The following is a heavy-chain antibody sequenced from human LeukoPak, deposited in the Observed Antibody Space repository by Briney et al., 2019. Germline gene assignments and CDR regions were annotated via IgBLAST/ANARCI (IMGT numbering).Heavy chain of an antibody. J-gene: IGHJ5*02. Sequence: GGSLRLSCAASGFTFSSYGMHWVRQAPGKGLEWVAVIWYDGSNIYYADSVKGRFTISRDNSKNTLFLQMNSLRAEDTAVYYCAKGGYCSSTSCYVGWFDPWGQGTLVTVSS. CDR2: IWYDGSNI. D-gene: IGHD2-2*01. V-gene: IGHV3-33*06. CDR3: AKGGYCSSTSCYVGWFDP. CDR1: GFTFSSYG.